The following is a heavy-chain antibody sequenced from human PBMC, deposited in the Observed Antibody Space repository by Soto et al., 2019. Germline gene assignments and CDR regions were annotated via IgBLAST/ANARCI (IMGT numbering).Heavy chain of an antibody. D-gene: IGHD2-21*02. Sequence: SVKVSCKASGGTFSSYAISWVRQAPGQGLEWMGGIIPIFGTANYAQKFQGRVTITADESTSTAYMELSSLRSEDTAVYYCARAPYCGGDCYSPYNWFDPWGQGTLVTVSS. CDR2: IIPIFGTA. CDR3: ARAPYCGGDCYSPYNWFDP. V-gene: IGHV1-69*13. CDR1: GGTFSSYA. J-gene: IGHJ5*02.